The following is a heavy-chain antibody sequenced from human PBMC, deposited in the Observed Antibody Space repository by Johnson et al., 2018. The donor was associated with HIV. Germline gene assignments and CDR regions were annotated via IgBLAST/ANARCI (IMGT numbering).Heavy chain of an antibody. CDR1: GFTLSSYW. CDR3: AGDASYGDYAFDI. Sequence: VQLVESGGGVVQPGGSLRLSCAASGFTLSSYWMSWVRQAPGKGLEWVANIKQDESEKYYVDSVKGRFTISRDNAKNSLYLQLNSLRAEATAVYYCAGDASYGDYAFDIWGQGTMVTVSS. CDR2: IKQDESEK. J-gene: IGHJ3*02. V-gene: IGHV3-7*01. D-gene: IGHD4-17*01.